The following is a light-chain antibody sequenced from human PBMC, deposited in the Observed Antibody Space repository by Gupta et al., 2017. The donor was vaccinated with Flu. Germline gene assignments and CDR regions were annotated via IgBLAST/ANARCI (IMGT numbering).Light chain of an antibody. CDR3: YASENSTEYHAV. V-gene: IGLV3-21*02. CDR2: YDN. Sequence: SSVLTQPPSVSVAPGQTARITCGGNNIGRKSVHWYQQQPAQAPVLLVLYDNDRRSGTPAGCSCATTGDTATAITSSGEDGEEADDYYYASENSTEYHAVFGGGTKLTVL. CDR1: NIGRKS. J-gene: IGLJ2*01.